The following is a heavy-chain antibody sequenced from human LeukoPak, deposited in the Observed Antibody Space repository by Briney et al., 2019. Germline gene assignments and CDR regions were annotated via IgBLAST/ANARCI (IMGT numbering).Heavy chain of an antibody. J-gene: IGHJ4*02. Sequence: AGSLRLSCAASGFTFSSYWMHWVRQAPAKGLVRVSRINSDGSGTFYADSVKGRFTISRDNAKNTLYLQMNSLRAEDTAVYYCARDYYGSGDYWGQGTLVTVSS. CDR2: INSDGSGT. D-gene: IGHD3-10*01. CDR3: ARDYYGSGDY. V-gene: IGHV3-74*01. CDR1: GFTFSSYW.